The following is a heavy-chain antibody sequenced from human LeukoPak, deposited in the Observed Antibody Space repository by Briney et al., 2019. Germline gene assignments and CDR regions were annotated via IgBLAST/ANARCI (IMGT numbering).Heavy chain of an antibody. J-gene: IGHJ4*02. CDR3: ARVGSGNTYGYGDY. D-gene: IGHD5-18*01. V-gene: IGHV3-66*01. CDR1: GLTVSSNY. CDR2: FYNGINT. Sequence: GSLRLSCAATGLTVSSNYMSWVRQAPGKGLEWVSVFYNGINTYYADSVKGRFTTSRDNSKNTLYLQMNSLRVEDTAVYFCARVGSGNTYGYGDYWGQGTLVTVSS.